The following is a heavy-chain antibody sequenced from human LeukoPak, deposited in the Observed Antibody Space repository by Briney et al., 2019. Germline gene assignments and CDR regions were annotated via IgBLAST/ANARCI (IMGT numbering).Heavy chain of an antibody. J-gene: IGHJ6*02. D-gene: IGHD5-18*01. CDR1: GGTFSSYA. V-gene: IGHV1-69*13. CDR3: ARVKVGYSYGYYYYGMDV. CDR2: IIPIFGTA. Sequence: ASVKVSCKASGGTFSSYAISWVRQAPGQGLEWMGGIIPIFGTANYAQKFQGRVTITADESTSTAYMELSSLRSEDTAVYHCARVKVGYSYGYYYYGMDVWGQGTTVTVSS.